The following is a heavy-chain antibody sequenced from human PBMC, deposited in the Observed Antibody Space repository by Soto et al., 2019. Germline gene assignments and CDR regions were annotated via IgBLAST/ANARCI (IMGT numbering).Heavy chain of an antibody. CDR2: IHYSGTT. V-gene: IGHV4-39*02. CDR3: ARRGGDYVGWFDP. D-gene: IGHD4-17*01. Sequence: QLQLQESGPGLVKPSETLSLTCTVSGGSINSDTYYWGWIRQPPGKGLEWIGTIHYSGTTYYNSSLKSRVTISVDTSSNHFPLKLSSVTAADTAVYYCARRGGDYVGWFDPWGQGTLVTVSS. CDR1: GGSINSDTYY. J-gene: IGHJ5*02.